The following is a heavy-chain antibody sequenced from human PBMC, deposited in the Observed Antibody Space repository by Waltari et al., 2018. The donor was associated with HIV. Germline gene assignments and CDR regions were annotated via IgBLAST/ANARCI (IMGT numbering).Heavy chain of an antibody. D-gene: IGHD4-17*01. V-gene: IGHV3-23*01. J-gene: IGHJ4*02. CDR2: IFGDGGST. CDR3: AKWTLNPLTTDY. CDR1: GFTFSSYA. Sequence: EVQLLESGGGLVQPGGSLRLSCAGSGFTFSSYAMTWVRQAPGKGLEWVSAIFGDGGSTLYADSVNGRFTISRDNSKNTLYLQMNSLRAEDTAVYYCAKWTLNPLTTDYWGQGTLVTVSS.